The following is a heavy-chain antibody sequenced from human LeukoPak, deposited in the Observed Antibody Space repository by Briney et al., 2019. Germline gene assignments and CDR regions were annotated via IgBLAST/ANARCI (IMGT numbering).Heavy chain of an antibody. V-gene: IGHV1-2*02. Sequence: GGSVKVFCKASGYTFTGYYMHWVRQAPGQGLEWVGWINSTSGGTNYAQKFQGRVTITRDTSISTAYMELSRLRSDDTAVYYCARAPREYSSSWYYFDYCGPRALVTVSS. D-gene: IGHD6-13*01. CDR3: ARAPREYSSSWYYFDY. J-gene: IGHJ4*02. CDR2: INSTSGGT. CDR1: GYTFTGYY.